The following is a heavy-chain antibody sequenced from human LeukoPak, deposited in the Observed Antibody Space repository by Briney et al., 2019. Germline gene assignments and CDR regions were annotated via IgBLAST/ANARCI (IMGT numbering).Heavy chain of an antibody. CDR2: IIPIFGTA. CDR3: ASVKGYYYDSSGSDY. Sequence: ASVKVSCKASGGTFSSYAISWVRQAPGQGLEWMGGIIPIFGTANYAQKFQGRVTITADKSTSTAYMELSSLRSEDTAVYYCASVKGYYYDSSGSDYWGQGTLVTVSS. D-gene: IGHD3-22*01. V-gene: IGHV1-69*06. CDR1: GGTFSSYA. J-gene: IGHJ4*02.